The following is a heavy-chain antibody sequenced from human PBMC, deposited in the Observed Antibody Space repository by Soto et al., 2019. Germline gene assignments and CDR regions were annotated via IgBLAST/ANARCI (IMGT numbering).Heavy chain of an antibody. D-gene: IGHD3-3*01. CDR2: INHSGST. CDR1: GGSFSGYY. V-gene: IGHV4-34*01. Sequence: SETLSLTCAVYGGSFSGYYWSWIRQPPGKGLEWIGEINHSGSTNYNPSLKSRVTISVDTSKNQFSLKLSSVTAADTAVYYCARGLRITIFGVVKPYNWFDPWGQGTLVTVS. J-gene: IGHJ5*02. CDR3: ARGLRITIFGVVKPYNWFDP.